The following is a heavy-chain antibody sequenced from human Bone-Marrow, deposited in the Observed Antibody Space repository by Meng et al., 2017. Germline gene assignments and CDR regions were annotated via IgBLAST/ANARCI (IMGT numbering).Heavy chain of an antibody. Sequence: QLHVQDSRPVLVKPSATLSLICTCSVGSLSSSRYYCVWIRQPPGKGLKWIVSIYYSGSTYYNPSLKSRVTISVDTSKNQFSLKLSSVTAADTAVYYCARAGSGIVVVLDPWGQGTLVTVSS. V-gene: IGHV4-39*07. CDR3: ARAGSGIVVVLDP. CDR1: VGSLSSSRYY. D-gene: IGHD2-2*01. J-gene: IGHJ5*02. CDR2: IYYSGST.